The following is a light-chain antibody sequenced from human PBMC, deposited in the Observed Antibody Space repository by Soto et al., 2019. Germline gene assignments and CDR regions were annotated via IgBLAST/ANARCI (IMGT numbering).Light chain of an antibody. CDR1: SGHNSYA. CDR3: QTWSTDSRV. V-gene: IGLV4-69*01. Sequence: QAVVTQPPSASASLGASVKLTCTLSSGHNSYAIAWHQQQPEKGPRYLMKLNSDGSHSKGDGVPDRFSGSSSGADRYLTISSLQSEDEANYYCQTWSTDSRVFGGGTKLTVL. J-gene: IGLJ3*02. CDR2: LNSDGSH.